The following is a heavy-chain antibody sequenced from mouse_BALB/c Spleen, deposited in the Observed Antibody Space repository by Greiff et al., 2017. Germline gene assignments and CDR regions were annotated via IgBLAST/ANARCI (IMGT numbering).Heavy chain of an antibody. V-gene: IGHV1-39*01. Sequence: VQLQQSGPELVTPGASVKISCKASGYSFTGYNMNWVKQSNGKSLEWLGNIDPYYGGTSYNQQFTGKATLTVNKSSSAAYMQHKSLTSEDSAVYCGTGRGGGVGYYFDDWGQGTTLTVSS. CDR3: TGRGGGVGYYFDD. CDR2: IDPYYGGT. D-gene: IGHD2-2*01. J-gene: IGHJ2*01. CDR1: GYSFTGYN.